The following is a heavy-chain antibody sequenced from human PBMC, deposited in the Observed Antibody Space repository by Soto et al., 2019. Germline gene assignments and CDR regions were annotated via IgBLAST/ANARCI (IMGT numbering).Heavy chain of an antibody. V-gene: IGHV3-33*01. D-gene: IGHD2-2*02. CDR1: GFTFSSYG. CDR3: ARAYCSSTSCYSEYYFDY. CDR2: IWYDGSNK. J-gene: IGHJ4*02. Sequence: QVQLVESGGGVVQPGRSLRLSCAASGFTFSSYGMHWVRQAPGKGLEWVAVIWYDGSNKYYADSVKGRFTISRDNSKNTLYLQMNSLRAEDTAVYYCARAYCSSTSCYSEYYFDYWGQGTLVTVSS.